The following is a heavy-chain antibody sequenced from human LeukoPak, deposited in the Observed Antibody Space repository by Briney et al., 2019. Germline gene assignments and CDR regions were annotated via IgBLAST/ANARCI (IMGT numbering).Heavy chain of an antibody. V-gene: IGHV4-59*01. D-gene: IGHD5-24*01. CDR2: IFNSGIT. Sequence: SETLSLTCTVSGGSISSDYWSWIRQPPGKGREWIGYIFNSGITNYNPSLKSRVTISVDTSKNQISLKLTSVTAADTAVYYCARVGADGYNFDYWGQGTLVTVSS. J-gene: IGHJ4*02. CDR1: GGSISSDY. CDR3: ARVGADGYNFDY.